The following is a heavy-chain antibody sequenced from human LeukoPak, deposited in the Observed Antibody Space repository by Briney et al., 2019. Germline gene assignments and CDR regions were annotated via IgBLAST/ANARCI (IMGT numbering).Heavy chain of an antibody. Sequence: GGSLRLSCAVSGFTFSNYWMSWVRQAPGKGLEWVANINQDGSEKYYVDSVKGRFTISRDNAKKSLYLQMNSLRAGDTAVYYCAREGGKYDSSGYYQAYDVFDIWGQGTMVTVSS. V-gene: IGHV3-7*05. CDR3: AREGGKYDSSGYYQAYDVFDI. J-gene: IGHJ3*02. CDR2: INQDGSEK. D-gene: IGHD3-22*01. CDR1: GFTFSNYW.